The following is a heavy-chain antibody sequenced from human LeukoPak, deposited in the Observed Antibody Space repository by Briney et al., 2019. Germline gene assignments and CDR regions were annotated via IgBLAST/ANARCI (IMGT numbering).Heavy chain of an antibody. V-gene: IGHV1-18*01. Sequence: ASVKVSCKASGYTFTSYGISWVRQDPGQGLEWMGWISAYNGNTNYAQKLQGRVTMTTDTSTSTAYMELRSLRSDDTVVYYCARRVYDSSGYYWLDFDYWGQGTLVTVSS. CDR1: GYTFTSYG. J-gene: IGHJ4*02. CDR3: ARRVYDSSGYYWLDFDY. D-gene: IGHD3-22*01. CDR2: ISAYNGNT.